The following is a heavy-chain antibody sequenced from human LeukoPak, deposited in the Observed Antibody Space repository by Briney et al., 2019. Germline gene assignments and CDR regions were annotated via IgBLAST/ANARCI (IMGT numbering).Heavy chain of an antibody. D-gene: IGHD3-3*01. CDR3: ARENAVDDFWSGYYTSYYGMDV. J-gene: IGHJ6*02. CDR1: GFTFSSYS. V-gene: IGHV3-21*01. CDR2: ISSSSSYI. Sequence: GGSLGLSCAASGFTFSSYSMNWVRQAPGKGLEWVSSISSSSSYIYYADSVKGRFTISRDNAKNSLYLQMNSLRAEDTAVYYCARENAVDDFWSGYYTSYYGMDVWGQGTTVTVSS.